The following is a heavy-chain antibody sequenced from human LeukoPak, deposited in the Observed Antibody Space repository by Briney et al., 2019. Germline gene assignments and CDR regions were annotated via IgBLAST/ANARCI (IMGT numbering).Heavy chain of an antibody. CDR3: ARDRGVVASQGWFDH. D-gene: IGHD2-15*01. CDR2: ISWNSGVI. J-gene: IGHJ5*02. Sequence: GGSLRLSCAASGFTFDDYAMHWVRQAPGKGLEWVSGISWNSGVIAYADSVKGRFTISRDNAKNSLYLQMSSLRAEDTALYYCARDRGVVASQGWFDHWGQGTLLTVSS. CDR1: GFTFDDYA. V-gene: IGHV3-9*01.